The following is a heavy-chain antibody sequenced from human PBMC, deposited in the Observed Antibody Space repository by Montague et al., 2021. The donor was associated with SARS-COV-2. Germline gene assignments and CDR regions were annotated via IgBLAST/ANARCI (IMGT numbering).Heavy chain of an antibody. CDR2: ISGSGGST. V-gene: IGHV3-23*01. CDR1: GFTFSSYA. J-gene: IGHJ4*02. Sequence: SLRLSCPASGFTFSSYAMTWVRQAPGKGLEWVSSISGSGGSTYYADSVKGRFTISRDNSKNTLSLQMNSLRAEDTAVYYCAKAPYETAYVFDYWGQGTLVTVSS. D-gene: IGHD2-21*02. CDR3: AKAPYETAYVFDY.